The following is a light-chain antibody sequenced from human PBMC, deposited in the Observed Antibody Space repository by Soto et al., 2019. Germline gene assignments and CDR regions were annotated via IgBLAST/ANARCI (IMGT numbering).Light chain of an antibody. V-gene: IGKV1-5*01. J-gene: IGKJ1*01. CDR2: DAS. CDR3: QQYNSHWT. CDR1: QSISSW. Sequence: DIQVTQSPSTLSASVGDRVTITCRASQSISSWLAWYQQKPGKAPKLLIYDASSLESGVPSRFSGSGSGTEFTLTISSLQPDDFATYYCQQYNSHWTFGQGTKVDIK.